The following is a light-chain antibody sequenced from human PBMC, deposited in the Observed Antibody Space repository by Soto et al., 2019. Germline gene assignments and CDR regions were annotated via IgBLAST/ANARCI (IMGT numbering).Light chain of an antibody. CDR1: QGINSY. J-gene: IGKJ3*01. Sequence: AIRMTQSPSSLSEYTGDSVTVTCRASQGINSYLAWYQQNPGKAPTLLIYAASTLQSVVPSMFSGRESRTDFTLTISCLQSEDFANYYCQQYYSFPFSFGPGNQLDIK. CDR3: QQYYSFPFS. V-gene: IGKV1-8*01. CDR2: AAS.